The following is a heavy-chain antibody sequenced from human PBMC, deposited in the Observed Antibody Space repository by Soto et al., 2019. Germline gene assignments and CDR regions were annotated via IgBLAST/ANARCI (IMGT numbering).Heavy chain of an antibody. CDR1: GFDFNRYS. J-gene: IGHJ4*02. Sequence: EVQLVESGGGLVQPGGSLRLSCVASGFDFNRYSMNWVRQAPGKGLEWISYINSGSTSVFYADSVRGRFTISRDNAKNSLYLQMNSLRAEGTAGYYCTSSTSPDAYWGQGTLVTVSS. D-gene: IGHD2-2*01. CDR3: TSSTSPDAY. CDR2: INSGSTSV. V-gene: IGHV3-48*04.